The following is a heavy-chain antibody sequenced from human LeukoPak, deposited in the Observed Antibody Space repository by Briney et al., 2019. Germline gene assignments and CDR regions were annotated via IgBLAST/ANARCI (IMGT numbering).Heavy chain of an antibody. Sequence: PGGSLRLSCAASGFTFSSYSMNWVRQAPGKGLEWVSSISSSSSYIYYADSVKGRFTISRDNAKNSLYLQMNSLRAEDTAVYYCARTIVRGVTREQDDYWGQGTLVTVSS. CDR1: GFTFSSYS. CDR3: ARTIVRGVTREQDDY. CDR2: ISSSSSYI. V-gene: IGHV3-21*01. J-gene: IGHJ4*02. D-gene: IGHD3-10*02.